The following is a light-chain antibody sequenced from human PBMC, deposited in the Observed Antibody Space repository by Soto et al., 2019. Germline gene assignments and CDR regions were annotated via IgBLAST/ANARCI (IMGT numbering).Light chain of an antibody. Sequence: EIVMTQSPVALSVSPGERATLSCRASQSVSSDLAWYQQKPGQAPRLLVYDVSTRAAGIPARFSASGSETEFTLTISSLQSEDFAVYYCQQYSNWPLTFGGGTKVEIK. CDR3: QQYSNWPLT. CDR1: QSVSSD. CDR2: DVS. V-gene: IGKV3-15*01. J-gene: IGKJ4*01.